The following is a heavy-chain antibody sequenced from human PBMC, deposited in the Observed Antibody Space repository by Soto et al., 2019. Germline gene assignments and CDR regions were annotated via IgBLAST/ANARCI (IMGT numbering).Heavy chain of an antibody. V-gene: IGHV1-2*04. CDR2: INPNTGDT. CDR3: ARSQFTGYDSNWFDP. D-gene: IGHD5-12*01. Sequence: QVQLVQSGAEVKKPGASVKVSCKASGYTFTAYYMHWVRQAPGQGLEWMGWINPNTGDTNYAHKLQAWVTMTRDTTVNTAYMELSRLKSDDTAVYYCARSQFTGYDSNWFDPWGQGTLVTVSS. J-gene: IGHJ5*02. CDR1: GYTFTAYY.